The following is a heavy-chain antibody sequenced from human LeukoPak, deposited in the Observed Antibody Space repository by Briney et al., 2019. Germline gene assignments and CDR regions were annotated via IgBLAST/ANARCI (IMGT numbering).Heavy chain of an antibody. D-gene: IGHD3-22*01. CDR1: GGSISSSSYY. V-gene: IGHV4-39*07. CDR3: ARDAPNYYDSSGYGFS. Sequence: PSETLSLTCTVSGGSISSSSYYWGWIRQPPGKGLEWIGSIYYSGSTYYNPSLKSRVTISVDTSKNQFSLKLSSVTAADTAVYYCARDAPNYYDSSGYGFSGGQGTLVTVSS. CDR2: IYYSGST. J-gene: IGHJ4*02.